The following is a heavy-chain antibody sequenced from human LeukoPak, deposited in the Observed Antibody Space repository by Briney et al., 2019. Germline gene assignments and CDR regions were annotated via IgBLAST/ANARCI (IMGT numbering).Heavy chain of an antibody. CDR3: AKDRSQEAIYKGALDV. CDR1: GFIFSNHA. J-gene: IGHJ6*02. V-gene: IGHV3-30-3*01. D-gene: IGHD5-24*01. CDR2: IARDGAKA. Sequence: GGSLRLSCVASGFIFSNHAMHWVRQAPGKGLEWVAIIARDGAKAYYADSVKGRFSISRDNSKNTVDLQMNTLRTEDTAMYYCAKDRSQEAIYKGALDVWGQGTTVTVS.